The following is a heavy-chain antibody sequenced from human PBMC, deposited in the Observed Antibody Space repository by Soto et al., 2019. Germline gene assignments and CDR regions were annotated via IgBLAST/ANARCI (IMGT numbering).Heavy chain of an antibody. CDR2: VSTSGNV. CDR3: ARDNNDFWSLYPLAFDY. J-gene: IGHJ4*02. Sequence: LSLTCTVSGGSLTKYYWSWIRQPAGKGLEWIGRVSTSGNVVSKASLRSRLTMSVDTSKNQFSLRLTSVTAADTAVYYCARDNNDFWSLYPLAFDYWGQGALVTVSS. D-gene: IGHD3-3*01. V-gene: IGHV4-4*07. CDR1: GGSLTKYY.